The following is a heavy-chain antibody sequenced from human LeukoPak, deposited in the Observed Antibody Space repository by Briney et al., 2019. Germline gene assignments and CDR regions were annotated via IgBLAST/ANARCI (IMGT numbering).Heavy chain of an antibody. CDR1: GYTFTCYY. Sequence: ASVKVSCKASGYTFTCYYMHWVRQAPGQGLEWMGWIDPNSGGTNYAQKFQGRVTMTRDTSISTAYMELSRLRSDDTAVYYCARDPRFGLSADAFDIWGQGTMVTVSS. J-gene: IGHJ3*02. CDR3: ARDPRFGLSADAFDI. CDR2: IDPNSGGT. V-gene: IGHV1-2*02. D-gene: IGHD3-10*01.